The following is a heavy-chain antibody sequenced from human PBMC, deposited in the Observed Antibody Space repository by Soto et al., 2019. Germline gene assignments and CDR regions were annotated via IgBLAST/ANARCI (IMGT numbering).Heavy chain of an antibody. V-gene: IGHV1-69*01. D-gene: IGHD4-17*01. CDR2: IIPIFGTA. CDR1: GGTFSSYA. Sequence: QVQLVQSGAEVKKPGSSVKVSCKASGGTFSSYAISWVRQAPGQGLEWMGGIIPIFGTANYAQKFQGRVTITADESTSTAYMELSSPRSEDTAVYYCLYYGDYVHGDDYWGQGTLVTVSS. CDR3: LYYGDYVHGDDY. J-gene: IGHJ4*02.